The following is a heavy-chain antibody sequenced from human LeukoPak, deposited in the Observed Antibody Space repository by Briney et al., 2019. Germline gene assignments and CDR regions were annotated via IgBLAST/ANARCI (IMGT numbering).Heavy chain of an antibody. D-gene: IGHD3-10*01. V-gene: IGHV1-24*01. CDR2: FDPEGGET. CDR1: GYTLTELS. CDR3: ATVRMYYYGSGSSLLDY. J-gene: IGHJ4*02. Sequence: ASVKVSCKVSGYTLTELSMHWVRQAPGKGLEWMGGFDPEGGETIYAQKFQGRVTMTEDTSTGTAHMELSSLRSEDTAVYHCATVRMYYYGSGSSLLDYWGQGTLVTVSS.